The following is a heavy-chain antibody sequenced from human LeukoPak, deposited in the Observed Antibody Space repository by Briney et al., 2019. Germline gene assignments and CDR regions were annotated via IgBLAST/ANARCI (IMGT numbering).Heavy chain of an antibody. CDR1: GGSISSYY. CDR2: TYYSGST. Sequence: SETLSLTCTVSGGSISSYYWSWIRQPPGKGLEWIGYTYYSGSTNYNPSLKSRVTISVDTSKNQFSLKLSSVTAADTAVYYCARDRDGYNYFDYWGQGTLVTVSS. D-gene: IGHD5-24*01. CDR3: ARDRDGYNYFDY. J-gene: IGHJ4*02. V-gene: IGHV4-59*01.